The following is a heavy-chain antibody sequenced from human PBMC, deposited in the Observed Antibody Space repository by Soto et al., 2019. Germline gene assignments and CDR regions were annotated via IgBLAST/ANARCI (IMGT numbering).Heavy chain of an antibody. D-gene: IGHD3-22*01. CDR3: AREPHYYDSSGYYYHLFDY. CDR2: ISAYNGNT. CDR1: GYTFTSYA. Sequence: ASVKVSCKASGYTFTSYAMHWVRQAPGQRLEWMGWISAYNGNTNYAQKLQGRVTMTTDTSTSTAYMELRSLRSDDTAVYYCAREPHYYDSSGYYYHLFDYWGQGTLVTVSS. V-gene: IGHV1-18*01. J-gene: IGHJ4*02.